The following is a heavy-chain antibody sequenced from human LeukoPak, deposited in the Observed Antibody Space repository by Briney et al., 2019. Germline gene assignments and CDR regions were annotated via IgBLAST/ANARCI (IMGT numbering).Heavy chain of an antibody. J-gene: IGHJ4*02. Sequence: GGSLRLSCAASGFTFSNYWLTWVRQAPGQGLEWVANIKQDGSEKHYVDSVKGRFTISRDNAKNSLYLQMNSLRAEDTAAYYCARDRQIACWGQGTLVTVSS. V-gene: IGHV3-7*01. CDR2: IKQDGSEK. CDR3: ARDRQIAC. CDR1: GFTFSNYW.